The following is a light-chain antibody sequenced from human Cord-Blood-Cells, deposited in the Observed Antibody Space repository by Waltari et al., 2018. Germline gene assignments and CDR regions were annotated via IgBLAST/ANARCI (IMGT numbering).Light chain of an antibody. Sequence: QSALTQPASVSGSPGQSITISCTGTSRDVGGYTYVSCYQQHPGKAPKLMIYEVSNRPSGVSNRFSGSKSGNTASLTISGLQAEDEADYYCSSYTSSSTRVVFGGGTKLTVL. CDR1: SRDVGGYTY. CDR2: EVS. CDR3: SSYTSSSTRVV. J-gene: IGLJ2*01. V-gene: IGLV2-14*01.